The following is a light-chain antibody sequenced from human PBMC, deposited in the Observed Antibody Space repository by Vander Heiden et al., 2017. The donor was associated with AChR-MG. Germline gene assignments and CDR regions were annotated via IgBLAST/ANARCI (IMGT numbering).Light chain of an antibody. CDR3: CSYAGSSTLV. CDR1: SSDVGSYNL. J-gene: IGLJ2*01. CDR2: EVS. Sequence: QPALTQPASVSGSPGQSITISCTGTSSDVGSYNLVSWYQQHPGKAPKLMIYEVSKRPSGVSNRFSGSKSGNTASLTISGLQAEDEADYYCCSYAGSSTLVFGGGTKLTVI. V-gene: IGLV2-23*02.